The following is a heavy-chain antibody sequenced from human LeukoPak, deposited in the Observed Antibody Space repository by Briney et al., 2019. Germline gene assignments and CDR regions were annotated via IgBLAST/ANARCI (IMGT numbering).Heavy chain of an antibody. Sequence: PSETLSLTCTVSGASFNSDDQYWNWFRQSPGKGLEWIGSIHPSGMLYNNPSLESRVTMSRDTSENQFSLNLNSVTAADTAVYFCSRGLDSRKLGYWGQGILVTVSS. V-gene: IGHV4-31*03. CDR2: IHPSGML. CDR3: SRGLDSRKLGY. D-gene: IGHD3-22*01. J-gene: IGHJ4*02. CDR1: GASFNSDDQY.